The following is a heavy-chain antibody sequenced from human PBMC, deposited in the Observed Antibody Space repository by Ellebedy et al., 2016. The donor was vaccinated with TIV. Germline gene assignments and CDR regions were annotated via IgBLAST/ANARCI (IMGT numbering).Heavy chain of an antibody. J-gene: IGHJ6*02. CDR1: GGSISGSSYY. D-gene: IGHD3-10*01. V-gene: IGHV4-39*01. CDR3: ARLPSGSYFNPPADYEMYV. Sequence: SETLSLTCTVSGGSISGSSYYWAWIRQPPEKGLEWIGNVYFHGSTYYNPSLQSRVTISVNTSKNEFYLKLNAVTAAATAACSCARLPSGSYFNPPADYEMYVWGQGTAVTVAS. CDR2: VYFHGST.